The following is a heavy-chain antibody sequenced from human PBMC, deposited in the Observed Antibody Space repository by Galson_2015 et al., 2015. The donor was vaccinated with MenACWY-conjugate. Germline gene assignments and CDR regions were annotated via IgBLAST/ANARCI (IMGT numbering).Heavy chain of an antibody. CDR2: IFSAGYT. J-gene: IGHJ6*01. CDR3: AISSRFGFGELSLDV. CDR1: EFSVRRKY. V-gene: IGHV3-53*01. Sequence: SLRLSCAPSEFSVRRKYLTWVRQAPGKGLEWVSTIFSAGYTYFADSVRGRFNISGDNSKDILYLQMSSLRTDDTAVYYCAISSRFGFGELSLDVW. D-gene: IGHD3-10*01.